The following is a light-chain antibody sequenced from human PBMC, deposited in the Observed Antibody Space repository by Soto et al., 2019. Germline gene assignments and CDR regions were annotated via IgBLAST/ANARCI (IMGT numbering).Light chain of an antibody. Sequence: EVVWTHSPVTLSLSPCERATLSCRASQSFRGLLAWYQQKPGQAPRLLIYDAYNRATGIPPRFSGSGSGTDFTLTISSLEPEDSAVYYCQQRHMWPITFGQGTRLEI. V-gene: IGKV3-11*01. CDR1: QSFRGL. J-gene: IGKJ5*01. CDR3: QQRHMWPIT. CDR2: DAY.